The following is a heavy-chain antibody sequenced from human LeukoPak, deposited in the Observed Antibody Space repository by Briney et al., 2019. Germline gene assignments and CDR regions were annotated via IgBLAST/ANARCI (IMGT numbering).Heavy chain of an antibody. CDR3: AIQRGATVTQPAPNWFDP. Sequence: SQTLSLTRTVSGGSISSGSYYWSCIRQPAGKGLEWIVRIYTSGSTNYNPSPKGRVTISVDTSKIQFSLKLSSVTAADTAVYYCAIQRGATVTQPAPNWFDPWGQGTLVTVSS. J-gene: IGHJ5*02. CDR2: IYTSGST. CDR1: GGSISSGSYY. V-gene: IGHV4-61*02. D-gene: IGHD4-11*01.